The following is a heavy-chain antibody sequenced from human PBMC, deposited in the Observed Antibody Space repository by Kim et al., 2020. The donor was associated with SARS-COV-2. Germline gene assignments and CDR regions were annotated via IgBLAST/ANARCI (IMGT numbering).Heavy chain of an antibody. Sequence: GGSLRLSCAASGFTFSSYAMHWVRQAPGKGLEWVAVISYDGSNKYYADSVKGRFTISRDNSKNTLYLQMNSLRAEDTAVYYCARDVRGWFDPWGQGTLVTVSS. J-gene: IGHJ5*02. V-gene: IGHV3-30*01. CDR3: ARDVRGWFDP. CDR2: ISYDGSNK. CDR1: GFTFSSYA.